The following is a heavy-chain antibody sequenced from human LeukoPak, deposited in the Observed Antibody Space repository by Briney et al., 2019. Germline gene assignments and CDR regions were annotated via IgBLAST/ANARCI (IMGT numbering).Heavy chain of an antibody. Sequence: GGSLRLSCAASGFTFSGSAMHWVRQASGKRLEWVGRIRSKANSYATAYAASVKGRFTISRDDSKNTAYLQMNSLKTEDTAVYYCTASDAFDIWGQGTMVTVSS. V-gene: IGHV3-73*01. CDR2: IRSKANSYAT. J-gene: IGHJ3*02. CDR1: GFTFSGSA. CDR3: TASDAFDI.